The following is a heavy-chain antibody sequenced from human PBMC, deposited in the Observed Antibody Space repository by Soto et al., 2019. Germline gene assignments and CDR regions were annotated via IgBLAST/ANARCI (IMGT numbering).Heavy chain of an antibody. CDR3: ARDALQNRTAGIIPVFYFDS. CDR2: IWHDGTNT. Sequence: GGSLRLSCTASGFTFRTYGMHWVRQAPGTGLEWVAGIWHDGTNTDYADSVKGRFTISRDNSRNTLYLQMNSLRAVETAGQYGARDALQNRTAGIIPVFYFDSWGQGTLVTVSS. J-gene: IGHJ4*02. CDR1: GFTFRTYG. D-gene: IGHD4-4*01. V-gene: IGHV3-33*01.